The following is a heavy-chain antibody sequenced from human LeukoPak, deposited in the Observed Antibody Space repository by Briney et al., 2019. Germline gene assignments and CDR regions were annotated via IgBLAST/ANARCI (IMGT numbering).Heavy chain of an antibody. D-gene: IGHD3-10*01. CDR3: ARDALYEFGEFHFDY. V-gene: IGHV1-3*01. CDR2: INAGNGNT. Sequence: ASVKVSCKASGYTFTSYAMHWVRQAPGQRLEWMGWINAGNGNTKYSQKFQGRVTITRDTSASTAYMELSSLRSEDTAVYCCARDALYEFGEFHFDYWGQGTLVTVSS. J-gene: IGHJ4*02. CDR1: GYTFTSYA.